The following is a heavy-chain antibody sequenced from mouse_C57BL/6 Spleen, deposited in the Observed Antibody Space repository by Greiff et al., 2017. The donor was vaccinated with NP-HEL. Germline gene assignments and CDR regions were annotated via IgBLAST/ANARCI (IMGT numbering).Heavy chain of an antibody. CDR2: IYPGNSDT. CDR1: GYTFTSYW. CDR3: TRPPFYDYDGIAY. J-gene: IGHJ3*01. V-gene: IGHV1-5*01. Sequence: EVQLQQSGTVLARPGASVKMSCKTSGYTFTSYWMHWVKQRPGQGLEWIGAIYPGNSDTSYNQKFKGKAKLTAVTSASTAYMELSSLTNEDSAVYYCTRPPFYDYDGIAYWGQGTLVTVSA. D-gene: IGHD2-4*01.